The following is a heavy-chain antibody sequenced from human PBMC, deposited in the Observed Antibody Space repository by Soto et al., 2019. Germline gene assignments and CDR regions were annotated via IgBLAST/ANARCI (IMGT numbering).Heavy chain of an antibody. CDR3: ARVQYGTHESRGYFDY. J-gene: IGHJ4*02. CDR1: GDSISSYY. Sequence: QVQLQESGPGLEKPSETLSLTCTVSGDSISSYYWSWIRQPPGKGLEWIGYISYSGRTNYDPSLKSRVTLSVDTSENQFSLKLSAVTAAVTAVYYCARVQYGTHESRGYFDYWGQGTLVTVSS. V-gene: IGHV4-59*01. CDR2: ISYSGRT. D-gene: IGHD3-10*01.